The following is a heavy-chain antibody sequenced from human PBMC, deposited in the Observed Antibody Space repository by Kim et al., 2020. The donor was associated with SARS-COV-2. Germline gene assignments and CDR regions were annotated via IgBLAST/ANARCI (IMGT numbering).Heavy chain of an antibody. CDR1: GFTFSSYG. D-gene: IGHD1-26*01. V-gene: IGHV3-33*01. CDR3: ARGSGSYGGWFDP. J-gene: IGHJ5*02. CDR2: IWYDGSNK. Sequence: GGSLRLSCAASGFTFSSYGMHWVRQAPGKGLEWVAVIWYDGSNKYYADSVKGRFTISRDNSKNTLYLQMNSLRAEDTAVYYCARGSGSYGGWFDPWGQGTLVTVSS.